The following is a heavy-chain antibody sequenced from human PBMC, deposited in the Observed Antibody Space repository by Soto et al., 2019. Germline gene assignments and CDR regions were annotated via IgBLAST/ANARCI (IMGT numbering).Heavy chain of an antibody. D-gene: IGHD2-2*01. J-gene: IGHJ4*02. CDR2: ISSSSSYI. CDR1: GFTFTSYS. V-gene: IGHV3-21*01. Sequence: GGSLRLSCAASGFTFTSYSMNWVRQAPGKGLEWVSSISSSSSYIYYADSVKGRFTISRDNPKNSLYLQMNSLRAEDTAVYYCASGRVRYCSSTSCYNFDYWGQGTLVTVSS. CDR3: ASGRVRYCSSTSCYNFDY.